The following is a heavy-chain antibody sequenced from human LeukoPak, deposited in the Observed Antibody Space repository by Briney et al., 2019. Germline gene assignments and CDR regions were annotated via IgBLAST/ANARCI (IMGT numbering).Heavy chain of an antibody. J-gene: IGHJ4*02. CDR1: GYTFTSYG. CDR2: ISAYNGNT. Sequence: GASVKVSCKASGYTFTSYGISWVRQAPGQGLEWMGRISAYNGNTNYAQKLQGRVTMTTDTSTSTAYMELRSLRSDDTAVYYCAVDCGGDCSIGFGDWGQGTLVTVSS. V-gene: IGHV1-18*01. CDR3: AVDCGGDCSIGFGD. D-gene: IGHD2-21*02.